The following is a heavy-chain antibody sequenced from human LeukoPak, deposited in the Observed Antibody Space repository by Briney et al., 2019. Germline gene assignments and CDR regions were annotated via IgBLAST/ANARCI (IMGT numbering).Heavy chain of an antibody. Sequence: GGSLRLSCAASGFTFSSYWMSWVRQAPGKGLEWVANIKQDGSEKYYVDSVKGRFTISRDNAKNSLYLQMNSLRAEDTAVYYCARVDPYYYDETAFDIWGQGTMVTVSS. CDR3: ARVDPYYYDETAFDI. D-gene: IGHD3-22*01. CDR2: IKQDGSEK. J-gene: IGHJ3*02. V-gene: IGHV3-7*01. CDR1: GFTFSSYW.